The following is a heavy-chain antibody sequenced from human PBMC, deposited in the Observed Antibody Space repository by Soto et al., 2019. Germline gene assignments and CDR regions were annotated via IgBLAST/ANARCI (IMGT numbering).Heavy chain of an antibody. CDR1: GGTFSSYA. CDR2: IIPIFGTA. D-gene: IGHD3-22*01. V-gene: IGHV1-69*13. CDR3: AREGNYYDSSGYFGY. J-gene: IGHJ4*02. Sequence: SVKVSCKASGGTFSSYAISWVRQAPGQGLEWMGGIIPIFGTANYAQKFQGRVTITADESTSTAYMELSSLRSEDTAVYYCAREGNYYDSSGYFGYWGQGTLVTVS.